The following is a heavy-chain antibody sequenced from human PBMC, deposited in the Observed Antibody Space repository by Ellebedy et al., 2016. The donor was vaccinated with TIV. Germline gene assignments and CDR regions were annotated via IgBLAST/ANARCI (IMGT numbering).Heavy chain of an antibody. CDR1: GGTFSSYA. J-gene: IGHJ6*02. CDR2: IIPILGIA. D-gene: IGHD5-12*01. CDR3: ARDIVEFGNSGYDHSHYYYYGMDV. V-gene: IGHV1-69*04. Sequence: SVKVSXXASGGTFSSYAISWVRQAPGQGLEWMGRIIPILGIANYAQKFQGRVTITADKSTSTAYMELSSLRSEDTAVYYCARDIVEFGNSGYDHSHYYYYGMDVWGQGTTVTVSS.